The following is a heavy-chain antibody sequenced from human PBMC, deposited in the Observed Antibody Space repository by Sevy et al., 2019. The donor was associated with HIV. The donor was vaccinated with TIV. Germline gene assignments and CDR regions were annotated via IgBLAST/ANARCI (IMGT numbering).Heavy chain of an antibody. Sequence: GGSLRLSCAISGFTVNDKYIIWVRQAPAKGLEWVSDIFSSGSTYYADSAKGRFTISRDNSKNTVYLQMNSLRAEDTAVYYCVSLFLSYRSGWSYFDYWGQGTLVTVSS. V-gene: IGHV3-66*02. D-gene: IGHD6-19*01. CDR1: GFTVNDKY. CDR3: VSLFLSYRSGWSYFDY. CDR2: IFSSGST. J-gene: IGHJ4*02.